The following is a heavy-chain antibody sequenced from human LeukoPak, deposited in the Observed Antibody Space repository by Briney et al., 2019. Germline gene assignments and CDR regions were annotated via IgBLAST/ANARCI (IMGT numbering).Heavy chain of an antibody. CDR3: ARYPNYYGSGTYYTDY. Sequence: PSETLSLTCTVSGGSISSYYWSWIRQPPGKGLEWIGYIYYSGSTNSNPSLKSRVTISVDTSKNQFSLKLSSVTAADTAVYYCARYPNYYGSGTYYTDYWGQGTLVTVSS. D-gene: IGHD3-10*01. J-gene: IGHJ4*02. CDR1: GGSISSYY. CDR2: IYYSGST. V-gene: IGHV4-59*01.